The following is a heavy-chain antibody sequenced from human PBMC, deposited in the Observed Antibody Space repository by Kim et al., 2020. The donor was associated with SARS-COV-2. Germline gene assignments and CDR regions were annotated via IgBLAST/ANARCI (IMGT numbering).Heavy chain of an antibody. CDR3: ARLGIAVAVEAFDI. J-gene: IGHJ3*02. D-gene: IGHD6-19*01. Sequence: PSLQAHVTISADKSISTAYLQWSSLMASDTAMYYCARLGIAVAVEAFDIWGQGTMVTVSS. V-gene: IGHV5-10-1*01.